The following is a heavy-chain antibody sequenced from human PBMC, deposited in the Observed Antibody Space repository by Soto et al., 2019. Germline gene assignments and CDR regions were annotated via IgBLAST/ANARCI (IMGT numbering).Heavy chain of an antibody. V-gene: IGHV1-69*01. CDR3: ARDINWALDY. Sequence: QVHLVQSAAEVKKPGSSVRVSCTVSGGTFGRNTIVWVRQAPEQGLECMGHIVPIFGTFKYAQKFQGRVTFTADESTTTAYMDLSSLTAADTAVYFCARDINWALDYWGQGTLVTVSS. D-gene: IGHD7-27*01. CDR2: IVPIFGTF. CDR1: GGTFGRNT. J-gene: IGHJ4*02.